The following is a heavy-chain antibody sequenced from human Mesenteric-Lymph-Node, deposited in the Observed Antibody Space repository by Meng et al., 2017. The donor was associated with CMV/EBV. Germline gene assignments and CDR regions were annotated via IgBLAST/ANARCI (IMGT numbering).Heavy chain of an antibody. CDR3: ARVFDILTGPLLLDF. CDR2: ISPNADVT. Sequence: SGYTFTGYYMHWVRQAPGQGLEWMGRISPNADVTNYAQKFQGRVTMTKDTSISTVYMELTGLRSDDTAVYYCARVFDILTGPLLLDFWGEGTLVTVSS. J-gene: IGHJ4*02. CDR1: GYTFTGYY. D-gene: IGHD3-9*01. V-gene: IGHV1-2*06.